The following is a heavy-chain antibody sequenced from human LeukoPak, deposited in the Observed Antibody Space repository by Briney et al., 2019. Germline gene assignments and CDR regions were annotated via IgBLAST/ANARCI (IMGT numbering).Heavy chain of an antibody. CDR1: GGSISSSSYY. CDR2: IYYSGST. D-gene: IGHD4-23*01. V-gene: IGHV4-39*07. CDR3: ARGNDYGGYYFDY. Sequence: PSETLSLTCTVSGGSISSSSYYWGWIRQPPGKGLEWIGSIYYSGSTYYNPSLKSRVTISVDTSKNQFSLKLSSVTAADTAVYYCARGNDYGGYYFDYWGQGTLVTVSS. J-gene: IGHJ4*02.